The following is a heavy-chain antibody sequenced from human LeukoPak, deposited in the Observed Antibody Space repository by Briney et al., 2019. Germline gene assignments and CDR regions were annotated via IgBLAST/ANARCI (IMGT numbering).Heavy chain of an antibody. CDR2: ISAGGSST. CDR3: AKRVGSSGWPYDY. CDR1: AFTFSLYA. V-gene: IGHV3-23*01. J-gene: IGHJ4*02. Sequence: PGGSLRLSCAASAFTFSLYAMTWVRPAPGKGLEWVSSISAGGSSTYYADSVKGRFTISRDNPKNTLYLQMSSLRPEDTAVYYCAKRVGSSGWPYDYWGQGTLVTVSS. D-gene: IGHD6-19*01.